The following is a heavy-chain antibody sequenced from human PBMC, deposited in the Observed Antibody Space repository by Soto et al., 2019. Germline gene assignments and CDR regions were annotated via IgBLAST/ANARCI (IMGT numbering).Heavy chain of an antibody. Sequence: EVQLLESGGGLVQPGGSLRLSCAASGFTFSSYAMSWDRQAPGKGLEWVSAISSGGSSTYYADSVKGRFTISRDNSKNTLYLQMNSLRADDTAVYYCAKDPTVEWLAQTPWGQGTLVTVSS. CDR2: ISSGGSST. CDR3: AKDPTVEWLAQTP. CDR1: GFTFSSYA. D-gene: IGHD6-19*01. V-gene: IGHV3-23*01. J-gene: IGHJ5*02.